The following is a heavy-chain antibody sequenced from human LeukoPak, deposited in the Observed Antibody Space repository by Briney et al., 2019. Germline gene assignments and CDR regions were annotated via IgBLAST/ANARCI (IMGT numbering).Heavy chain of an antibody. V-gene: IGHV3-33*06. D-gene: IGHD5-12*01. CDR2: IWYDGSDK. CDR3: AKYTPPVATSLLDY. CDR1: GFTLSNYG. Sequence: GGSLRLSCAASGFTLSNYGMHWVRQAPGKGLEWVAVIWYDGSDKYYADSVKGRFTISRDNSKNTLYLQMNSLRAEDTAVYYCAKYTPPVATSLLDYWGQGTLVTVSS. J-gene: IGHJ4*02.